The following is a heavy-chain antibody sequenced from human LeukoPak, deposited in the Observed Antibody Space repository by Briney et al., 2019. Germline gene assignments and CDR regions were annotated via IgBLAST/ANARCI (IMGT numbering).Heavy chain of an antibody. V-gene: IGHV4-59*12. CDR2: IYYSGST. CDR3: ARRIAARSSMDY. CDR1: GGSISSYY. Sequence: SETLSLTCTVSGGSISSYYWSWIRQPAGKGLEWIGYIYYSGSTNYNPSLKSRVTISVDTSKNQFSLKLSSVTAADTAMYYCARRIAARSSMDYWGQGTLVTVSS. J-gene: IGHJ4*02. D-gene: IGHD6-6*01.